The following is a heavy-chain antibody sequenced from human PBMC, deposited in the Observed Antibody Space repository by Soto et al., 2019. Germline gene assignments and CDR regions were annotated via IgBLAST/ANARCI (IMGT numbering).Heavy chain of an antibody. CDR1: GFTFSSYS. CDR2: ISSSSSTI. D-gene: IGHD4-17*01. J-gene: IGHJ6*03. V-gene: IGHV3-48*01. Sequence: GGSLRLSCAASGFTFSSYSMNWVRQAPGKGLEWVSYISSSSSTIYYADSVKGRFTISRDNAKNSLYLQMNSLRAEDTAVYYCARALYGDYVYYYYMDVWGKGTTVTISS. CDR3: ARALYGDYVYYYYMDV.